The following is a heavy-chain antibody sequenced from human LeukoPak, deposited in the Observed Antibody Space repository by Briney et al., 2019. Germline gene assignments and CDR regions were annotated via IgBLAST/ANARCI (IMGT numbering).Heavy chain of an antibody. Sequence: GGSLRLSCAASGFTFSSYSMNWVRQAPGKGLEWVSYISSSSSTIYYADSVKGRFTISRDNAKNSLYLQMNSLRAEDTAVYYCARGLVGARDYWGQGTLVTVSS. CDR2: ISSSSSTI. CDR3: ARGLVGARDY. V-gene: IGHV3-48*01. CDR1: GFTFSSYS. J-gene: IGHJ4*02. D-gene: IGHD1-26*01.